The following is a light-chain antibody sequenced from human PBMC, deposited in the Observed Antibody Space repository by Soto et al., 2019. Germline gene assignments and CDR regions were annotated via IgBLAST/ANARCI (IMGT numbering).Light chain of an antibody. J-gene: IGKJ1*01. V-gene: IGKV3-15*01. CDR2: RAS. Sequence: EIVMTQSPATLSVSPGERATLSCRASQSVSNRLAWYHQRPGQAPRLLIYRASARATGIPARFSGSGSGTEFTLTIGSLKSEDFAIYYCQQSSDWPRTFGQGTKVEIK. CDR1: QSVSNR. CDR3: QQSSDWPRT.